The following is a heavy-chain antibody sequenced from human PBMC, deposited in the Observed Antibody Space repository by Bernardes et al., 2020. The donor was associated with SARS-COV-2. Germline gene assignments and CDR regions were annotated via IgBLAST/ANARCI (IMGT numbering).Heavy chain of an antibody. J-gene: IGHJ3*02. D-gene: IGHD2-15*01. V-gene: IGHV4-39*01. CDR2: IYYSGAT. Sequence: SEPLSLTCTVSGGSISNNDYYWGWLRQPPGKGLESVGSIYYSGATYYNPSLKSRLTISVETSKNQFSLKLSSVTAADTAVYYCARHGSASSRLYFHAFDIWGQGTMVTVSS. CDR1: GGSISNNDYY. CDR3: ARHGSASSRLYFHAFDI.